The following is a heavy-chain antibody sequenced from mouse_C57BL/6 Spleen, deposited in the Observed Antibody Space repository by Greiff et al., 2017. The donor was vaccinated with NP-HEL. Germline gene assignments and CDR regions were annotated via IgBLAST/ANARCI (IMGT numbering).Heavy chain of an antibody. D-gene: IGHD2-4*01. Sequence: VKLQESGAELARPGASVKMSCKASGYTFTSYTMHWVKQRPGQGLEWIGYINPSSGYTKYNQKFKDKATLTADKSSSTAYMQLSSLTSEDSAVYYCARSSPYDYPPGDYWGQGTSVTVSS. CDR1: GYTFTSYT. V-gene: IGHV1-4*01. CDR2: INPSSGYT. CDR3: ARSSPYDYPPGDY. J-gene: IGHJ4*01.